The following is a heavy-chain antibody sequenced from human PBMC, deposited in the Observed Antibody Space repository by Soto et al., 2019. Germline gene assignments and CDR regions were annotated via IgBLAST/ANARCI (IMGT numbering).Heavy chain of an antibody. CDR3: ARGCMWGGAAGMTAYYYYYGMDV. V-gene: IGHV4-34*01. CDR2: INHSGST. J-gene: IGHJ6*02. D-gene: IGHD6-13*01. CDR1: GGSFSGYY. Sequence: QVQLQQWGAGLLKPSETLSLTCAVYGGSFSGYYWSWIRQPPGKGLEWIGEINHSGSTNYNPSLKSRVTISVDTSKSQFSLKLSSVTAADTAVYYCARGCMWGGAAGMTAYYYYYGMDVWGQGTTVTVSS.